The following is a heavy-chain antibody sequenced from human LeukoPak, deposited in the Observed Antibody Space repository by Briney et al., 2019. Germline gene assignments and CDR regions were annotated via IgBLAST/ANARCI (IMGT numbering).Heavy chain of an antibody. D-gene: IGHD6-19*01. CDR3: AKDLRLGVAGGDYYFDY. CDR1: RFTFSTYV. Sequence: GGTLRLSCAASRFTFSTYVMTWVRQAPGKGLEWVSGIAGGGEYTYYADSVKGRFTISRDNSKNTLYLQMNSLRAEDTAVYYCAKDLRLGVAGGDYYFDYWGQGTLVTVSS. CDR2: IAGGGEYT. J-gene: IGHJ4*02. V-gene: IGHV3-23*01.